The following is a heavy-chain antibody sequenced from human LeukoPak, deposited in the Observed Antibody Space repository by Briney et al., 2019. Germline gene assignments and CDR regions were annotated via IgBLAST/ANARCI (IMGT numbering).Heavy chain of an antibody. Sequence: SETLSLTCTASGGPLSGSVYYWNWIRQHPGKGLEWIGYIHYSGTTYYNSSLKSRLTISHDVSKNQFSLRLSSVTVADTAVYYCARGSHYSDASGFAFDIWGQGTVVTVSS. V-gene: IGHV4-31*03. D-gene: IGHD3-22*01. CDR3: ARGSHYSDASGFAFDI. CDR2: IHYSGTT. CDR1: GGPLSGSVYY. J-gene: IGHJ3*02.